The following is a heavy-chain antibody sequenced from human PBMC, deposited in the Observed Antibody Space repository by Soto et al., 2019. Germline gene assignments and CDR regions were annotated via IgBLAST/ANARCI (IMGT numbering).Heavy chain of an antibody. V-gene: IGHV3-30-3*01. J-gene: IGHJ4*02. CDR1: GFTFTTYA. D-gene: IGHD1-1*01. Sequence: VWCLGISCAASGFTFTTYAMDWVRHAPGKGLEWVAVISYDVGNKYYADSVKGRFTISRDNSKNTLYLQMDSLRAEDTAVYYCARSGDNYNLLDYWGQGTPVTVSS. CDR3: ARSGDNYNLLDY. CDR2: ISYDVGNK.